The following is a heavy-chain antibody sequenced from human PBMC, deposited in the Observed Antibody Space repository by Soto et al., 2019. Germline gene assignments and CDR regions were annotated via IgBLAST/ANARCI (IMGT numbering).Heavy chain of an antibody. CDR1: GYSFKDAW. J-gene: IGHJ4*02. D-gene: IGHD3-10*01. CDR3: TRRPKAGDIRAGPLDF. V-gene: IGHV3-15*07. CDR2: IKSIANGGTT. Sequence: EVNLVESSGGLVKPGGALRLACAAAGYSFKDAWMNWVRQAPGKGLEWVGRIKSIANGGTTEYAAPVKGRFSISRDDSTFTLYLQMNSLQSEDTAVYYCTRRPKAGDIRAGPLDFWGRGTLVTVSA.